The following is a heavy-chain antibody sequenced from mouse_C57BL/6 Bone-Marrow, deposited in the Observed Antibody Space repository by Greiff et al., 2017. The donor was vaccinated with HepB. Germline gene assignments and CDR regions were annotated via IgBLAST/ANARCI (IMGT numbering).Heavy chain of an antibody. J-gene: IGHJ2*01. CDR2: IYPRSGNT. CDR3: ARVPTVGSYYFDY. D-gene: IGHD1-1*01. Sequence: VQLQQSGAELARPGASVKLSCKASGYTFTSYGISWVKQRTGQGLEWIGEIYPRSGNTYSNEKFKGKATLTADKSSSTAYMALRSLTSEDSAFYFCARVPTVGSYYFDYWGQGTTLTVSS. V-gene: IGHV1-81*01. CDR1: GYTFTSYG.